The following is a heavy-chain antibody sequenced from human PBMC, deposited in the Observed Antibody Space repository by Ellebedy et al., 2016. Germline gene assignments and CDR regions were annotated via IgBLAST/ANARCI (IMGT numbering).Heavy chain of an antibody. J-gene: IGHJ4*02. V-gene: IGHV1-18*01. CDR2: NSNT. CDR3: ARGARDGVGASEAHYDL. D-gene: IGHD1-26*01. Sequence: ASVKVFCXASGHTSRIYDINWLRQAPGQGLGWLGGNSNTNFARKFQGRVTVTTDSSTNTAYLELRTLTFDETALYYCARGARDGVGASEAHYDLWGQGTLVTVSS. CDR1: GHTSRIYD.